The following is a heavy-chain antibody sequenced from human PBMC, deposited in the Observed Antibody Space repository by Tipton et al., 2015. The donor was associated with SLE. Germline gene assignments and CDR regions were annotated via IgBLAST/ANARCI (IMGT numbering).Heavy chain of an antibody. CDR3: AREGERMMDAFDI. D-gene: IGHD3-16*01. Sequence: TLSLTCAVYGGSFSGYYWSWLRQPPGKGLEWIGEINHSGSTNYNPSLKSRVTISVDTSKNQFSLKLSSVTAADTAVYYCAREGERMMDAFDIWGQGTMVTVSS. CDR1: GGSFSGYY. J-gene: IGHJ3*02. CDR2: INHSGST. V-gene: IGHV4-34*01.